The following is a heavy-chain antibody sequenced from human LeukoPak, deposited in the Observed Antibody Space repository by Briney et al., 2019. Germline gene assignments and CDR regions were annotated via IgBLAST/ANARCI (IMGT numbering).Heavy chain of an antibody. CDR3: AKIRGYYDSSGYLPFFDY. CDR2: MYSGGNT. J-gene: IGHJ4*02. V-gene: IGHV3-53*01. D-gene: IGHD3-22*01. CDR1: GFAVSSNY. Sequence: GGSLGLSCAASGFAVSSNYMSWVRQAPGKGLEWVSVMYSGGNTYYADSVKGRFTISRDNSKNTLYLQMNSLRAEDTAVYYCAKIRGYYDSSGYLPFFDYWGQGTLVTVSS.